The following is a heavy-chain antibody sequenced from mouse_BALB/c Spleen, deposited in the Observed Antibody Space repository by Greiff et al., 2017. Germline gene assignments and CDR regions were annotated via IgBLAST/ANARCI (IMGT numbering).Heavy chain of an antibody. CDR2: INPYDDGT. V-gene: IGHV1-14*01. CDR3: ARYGRWLLGAMAY. D-gene: IGHD2-3*01. J-gene: IGHJ4*01. Sequence: LVESGPELVKPGASVKMSCKASGYTFTSYVMHWVKQKPGQGLEWIGYINPYDDGTKYNEKFKGKATLTSDKSSSTAYMELSSLTSEDSAVYYCARYGRWLLGAMAYWGQGTSVTVSA. CDR1: GYTFTSYV.